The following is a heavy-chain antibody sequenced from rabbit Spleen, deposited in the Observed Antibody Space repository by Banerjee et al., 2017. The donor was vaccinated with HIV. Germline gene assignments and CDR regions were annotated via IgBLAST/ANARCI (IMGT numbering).Heavy chain of an antibody. J-gene: IGHJ4*01. D-gene: IGHD8-1*01. Sequence: QQQLVESGGGLVKPGASLTLTCKASGFSFSDRDVMCWVRQAPGKGLEWIACINTYTVKSVYASWATGRFTFSRTSSTTVTLQMTSLTVADTATYFCARDAGRGDYIDGVFNLWGPGTLVTVS. CDR3: ARDAGRGDYIDGVFNL. V-gene: IGHV1S45*01. CDR2: INTYTVKS. CDR1: GFSFSDRDV.